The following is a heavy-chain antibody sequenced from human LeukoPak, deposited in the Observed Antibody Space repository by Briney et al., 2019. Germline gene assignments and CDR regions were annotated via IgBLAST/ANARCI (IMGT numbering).Heavy chain of an antibody. CDR1: GFTVSNTY. Sequence: PGGSLRLSCAASGFTVSNTYMSWVRQAPGKGLEWVSIIYSDGRTYYADFVKGRFTISRDNSKNTMYLQMNSLRAEDTAVYYCASGGGYSSAWHSSDHWGQGTLVTVSS. CDR2: IYSDGRT. V-gene: IGHV3-53*01. D-gene: IGHD6-19*01. J-gene: IGHJ4*02. CDR3: ASGGGYSSAWHSSDH.